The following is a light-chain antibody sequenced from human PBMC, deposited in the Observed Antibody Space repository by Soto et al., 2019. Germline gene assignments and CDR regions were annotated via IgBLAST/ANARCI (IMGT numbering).Light chain of an antibody. CDR3: QHYDGSRST. Sequence: ESALPLAPGTLSLSPEPGAIFSCRTSQSLTSSYLAWYQQKPGQSPRLLIYGASRRSSGVPYRFSGSGSWTDFSLTISGLEPEDFATYYCQHYDGSRSTFGHGTKVDIK. V-gene: IGKV3-20*01. J-gene: IGKJ2*01. CDR1: QSLTSSY. CDR2: GAS.